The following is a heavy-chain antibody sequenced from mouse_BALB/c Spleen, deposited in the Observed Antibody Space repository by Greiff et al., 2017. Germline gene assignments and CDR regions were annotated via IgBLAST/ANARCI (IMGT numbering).Heavy chain of an antibody. CDR2: INPSNGGT. D-gene: IGHD2-1*01. Sequence: QVQLQQSGAELVKPGASVKLSCKASGYTFTSYYMYWVKQRPGQGLEWIGEINPSNGGTNFNEKFKSKATLTVDKSSSTAYMQLSSLTSEDSAVYYCTRSAFYGNPYAMDYWGQGTSVTVSS. J-gene: IGHJ4*01. CDR1: GYTFTSYY. CDR3: TRSAFYGNPYAMDY. V-gene: IGHV1S81*02.